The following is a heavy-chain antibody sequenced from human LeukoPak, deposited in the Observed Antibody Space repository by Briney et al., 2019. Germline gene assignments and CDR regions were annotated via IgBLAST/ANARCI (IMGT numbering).Heavy chain of an antibody. CDR2: IYSSGTT. D-gene: IGHD6-19*01. CDR3: AREGAVAGRGNDY. CDR1: GGPISNYY. Sequence: SETLSLTCTVSGGPISNYYWSWIRQPAGKGLEWIGRIYSSGTTNYNPSLKSRLTMSVDTSKNQFSLNLSSVTAADTAVYYCAREGAVAGRGNDYWGQGTLVTVSS. J-gene: IGHJ4*02. V-gene: IGHV4-4*07.